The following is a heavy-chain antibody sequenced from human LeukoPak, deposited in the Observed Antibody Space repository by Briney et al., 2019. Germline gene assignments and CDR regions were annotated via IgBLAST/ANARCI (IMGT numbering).Heavy chain of an antibody. Sequence: KTGGSLRLSCAASGFTFSSYSMNWVRQAPGKGLEWVSSISSSSSYIYYADSVKGRFTISRDNAKNSLYLQMNSLRAEDTAVYYCVKDSPPRYSGSPPAYWGQGTLVTVSS. D-gene: IGHD1-26*01. CDR2: ISSSSSYI. CDR1: GFTFSSYS. J-gene: IGHJ4*02. V-gene: IGHV3-21*01. CDR3: VKDSPPRYSGSPPAY.